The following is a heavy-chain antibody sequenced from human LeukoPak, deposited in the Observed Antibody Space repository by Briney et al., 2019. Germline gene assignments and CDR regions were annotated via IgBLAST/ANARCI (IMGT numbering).Heavy chain of an antibody. CDR1: GFTFRDYW. Sequence: EPGGSLRLSCAASGFTFRDYWMTWVRQAPGRGLELVSVFLSGTNTYYADSVKGRFTISSDSSKNMLYLQMNSLRAEDTAVYYCARDRSYCPTSNCPSAFDLWGQGTTVTVSS. D-gene: IGHD3-10*01. CDR2: FLSGTNT. CDR3: ARDRSYCPTSNCPSAFDL. J-gene: IGHJ3*01. V-gene: IGHV3-66*01.